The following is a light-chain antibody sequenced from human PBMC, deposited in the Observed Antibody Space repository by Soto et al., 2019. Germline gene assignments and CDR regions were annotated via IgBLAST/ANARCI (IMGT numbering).Light chain of an antibody. Sequence: DIVMTQTPLSSPVTLGQPASISCRSSQSLVHSDGNTYLSWFQQRPGQPPRLLIYKISNRFPGVTYRLSGSGAGTHFTLKISRVEDEAVGVYYGMQATHFPPYSFGQGTKLEIK. CDR1: QSLVHSDGNTY. CDR3: MQATHFPPYS. V-gene: IGKV2-24*01. CDR2: KIS. J-gene: IGKJ2*01.